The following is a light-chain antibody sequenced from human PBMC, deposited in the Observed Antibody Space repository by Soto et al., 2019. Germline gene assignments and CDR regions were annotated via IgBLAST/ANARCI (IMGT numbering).Light chain of an antibody. CDR2: GAS. CDR1: QSISIY. J-gene: IGKJ5*01. V-gene: IGKV1-39*01. Sequence: DIHMSQSPSSLSASVGYRFTITCRASQSISIYLNWYQLKPGKAPNLXMYGASYLKSGVPTRFSGSGSGTDFTLTISSLQTEDFAIYYCQQTYTTPEITFGQGTRLEI. CDR3: QQTYTTPEIT.